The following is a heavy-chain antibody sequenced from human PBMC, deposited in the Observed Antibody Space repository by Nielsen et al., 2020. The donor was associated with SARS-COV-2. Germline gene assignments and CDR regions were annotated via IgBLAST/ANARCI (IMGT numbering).Heavy chain of an antibody. D-gene: IGHD3-3*01. J-gene: IGHJ6*02. CDR2: IYYSGST. Sequence: SETLSLTCTVSGGSIGSGGYYWSWIRQHPGKGLEWIGYIYYSGSTYYNPSLKSRVTISVDTSKNQFSLKLSSVTAADTAVYYCARGGTIFGVVTRMDVWGQGTTVTVSS. CDR1: GGSIGSGGYY. CDR3: ARGGTIFGVVTRMDV. V-gene: IGHV4-31*03.